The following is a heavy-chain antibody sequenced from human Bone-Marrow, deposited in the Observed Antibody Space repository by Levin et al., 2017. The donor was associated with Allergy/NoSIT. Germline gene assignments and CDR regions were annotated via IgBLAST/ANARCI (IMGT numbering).Heavy chain of an antibody. D-gene: IGHD1-26*01. CDR3: ARGVAIRFFGPVRQNKRGRFDL. V-gene: IGHV4-34*01. CDR2: ISHGGSP. Sequence: PSQTLSLTCAVYGGSFSGNYWSWIRQSPERGLEWIGEISHGGSPIYSPSLKSRVTISLDTSKNQFSLKFNSVTAADTGVYYCARGVAIRFFGPVRQNKRGRFDLWGRGTLVTVSS. J-gene: IGHJ2*01. CDR1: GGSFSGNY.